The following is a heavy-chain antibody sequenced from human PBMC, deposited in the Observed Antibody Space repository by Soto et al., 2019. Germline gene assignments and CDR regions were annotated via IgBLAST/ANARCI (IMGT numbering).Heavy chain of an antibody. D-gene: IGHD3-22*01. Sequence: GESLKISCKGSGYSFTSYWISWVRQMPGKGLEWMGRIDPSDSYTNYSPSFQGHVAISADKSISTAYLQWSSLKASDTAMYYCARLPPRHYYDSSGYYPDYWGQGTLVTVSS. CDR2: IDPSDSYT. CDR1: GYSFTSYW. J-gene: IGHJ4*02. V-gene: IGHV5-10-1*01. CDR3: ARLPPRHYYDSSGYYPDY.